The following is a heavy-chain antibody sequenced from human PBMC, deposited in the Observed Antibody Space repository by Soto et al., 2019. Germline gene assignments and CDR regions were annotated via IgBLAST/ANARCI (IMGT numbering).Heavy chain of an antibody. CDR1: GFSLSTSGVG. CDR2: IYWDDDK. D-gene: IGHD6-13*01. V-gene: IGHV2-5*02. CDR3: AHSLPPYSSSWYCFDY. Sequence: QITLKESGPPLVKPTQTLTLTCTFSGFSLSTSGVGVGWIRQPPGKALEWLALIYWDDDKRYSPSLKSRLTITKDTSKNQVVLTMTNMDPVDTATYYCAHSLPPYSSSWYCFDYWGQGTLVTVSS. J-gene: IGHJ4*02.